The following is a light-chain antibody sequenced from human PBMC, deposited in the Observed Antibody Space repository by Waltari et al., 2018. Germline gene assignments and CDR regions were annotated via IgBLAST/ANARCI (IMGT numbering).Light chain of an antibody. V-gene: IGKV3-11*01. Sequence: EIVLTQSPATLSLSPGERATLYCRASQSIDNFLAWYQQKPGQAPRLLIYDSSNRAADIPARFSGSGSGTDFTLTISSLEPEDCAVYYCQQRSGWPPTFGGRTKVDI. CDR1: QSIDNF. CDR3: QQRSGWPPT. J-gene: IGKJ4*01. CDR2: DSS.